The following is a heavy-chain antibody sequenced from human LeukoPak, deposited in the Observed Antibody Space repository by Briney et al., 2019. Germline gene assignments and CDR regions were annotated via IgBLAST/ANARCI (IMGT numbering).Heavy chain of an antibody. CDR1: GYILANNY. CDR2: LKPKSGST. J-gene: IGHJ4*02. V-gene: IGHV1-2*02. CDR3: ARDSPHQRFDI. Sequence: GASVKVSCRASGYILANNYIHWVRQVPGQGLEWLGYLKPKSGSTGSAQKFQGRLTMTRDASINTAYMELASLTSDDTAICFCARDSPHQRFDIWGQGSLVSVS.